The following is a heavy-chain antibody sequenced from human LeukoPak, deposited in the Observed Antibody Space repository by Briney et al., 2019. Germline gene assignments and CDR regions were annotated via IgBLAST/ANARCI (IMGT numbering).Heavy chain of an antibody. CDR3: ARQHSSGWPNCDY. CDR1: GGSISSSSYY. V-gene: IGHV4-39*01. CDR2: IYYSGST. D-gene: IGHD6-19*01. J-gene: IGHJ4*02. Sequence: SETLSLTCTVSGGSISSSSYYWGWIRQPPGKGLEWIGSIYYSGSTYYNPSLKSRVTISVDTSKYQFSLKLSSVTAADTAVYYCARQHSSGWPNCDYWGQGTLVTVSS.